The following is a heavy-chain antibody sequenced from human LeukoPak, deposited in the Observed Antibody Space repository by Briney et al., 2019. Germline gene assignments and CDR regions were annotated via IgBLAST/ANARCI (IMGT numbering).Heavy chain of an antibody. J-gene: IGHJ6*03. CDR2: IYYSGST. V-gene: IGHV4-59*01. CDR1: GGSISSYY. D-gene: IGHD6-13*01. CDR3: ARVLDIGISWPYYYYYMDV. Sequence: SETLSLTCTVSGGSISSYYWSWIRQPPGKGLEWIRYIYYSGSTNCNPSLKSRVTISADTSKNQFSLKLSSVTAADTAVYYCARVLDIGISWPYYYYYMDVWGRGTTVTVSS.